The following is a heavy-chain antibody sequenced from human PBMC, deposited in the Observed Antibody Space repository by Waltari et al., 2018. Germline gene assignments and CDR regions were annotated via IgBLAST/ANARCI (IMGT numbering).Heavy chain of an antibody. CDR2: ISSSDAT. CDR3: AKPFYNWDDPLVS. V-gene: IGHV3-23*01. D-gene: IGHD1-20*01. J-gene: IGHJ5*02. Sequence: EVQLLESGGELVQAGGSPRLSCGVSGFTFHTYAINWVRRAPGTGLQGVAAISSSDATFHADSVKGRCTISRDTSKDTVYLQMNSLSPDDTAVYYCAKPFYNWDDPLVSWGQGTLVTVSS. CDR1: GFTFHTYA.